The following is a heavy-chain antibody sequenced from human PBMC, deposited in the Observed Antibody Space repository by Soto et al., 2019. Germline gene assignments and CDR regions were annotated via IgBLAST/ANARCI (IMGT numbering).Heavy chain of an antibody. CDR1: GDSVSSNSAA. Sequence: SQTLSLTCAISGDSVSSNSAAWNWIRQSPSRGLEWLGGTYYRSKWYNDYAVSVKSRITINPDTSKNQFSLQLNSVTPEDTAVYYCARELELPQSGYYYYGMDVWGQGTTVTVSS. D-gene: IGHD1-7*01. CDR3: ARELELPQSGYYYYGMDV. CDR2: TYYRSKWYN. J-gene: IGHJ6*02. V-gene: IGHV6-1*01.